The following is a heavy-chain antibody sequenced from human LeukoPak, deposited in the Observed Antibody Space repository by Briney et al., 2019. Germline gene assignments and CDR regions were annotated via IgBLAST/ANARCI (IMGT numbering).Heavy chain of an antibody. D-gene: IGHD3-22*01. J-gene: IGHJ4*02. V-gene: IGHV3-48*01. CDR3: AKNSDSSGYPDY. Sequence: GGSLRLSCAVSGFTFSSYSMNWVRQAPGKGLEWVSYISSSSDTIYYADSVKGRFTISRDNSKNTLYLQMNSLRAEDTAVYYCAKNSDSSGYPDYWGQGTLVTVSS. CDR1: GFTFSSYS. CDR2: ISSSSDTI.